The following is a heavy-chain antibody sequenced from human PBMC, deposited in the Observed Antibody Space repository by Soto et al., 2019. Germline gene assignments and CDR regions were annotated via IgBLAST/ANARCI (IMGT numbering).Heavy chain of an antibody. D-gene: IGHD6-19*01. Sequence: HPGGSLRLSCAASGFTFSSYWMSWVRQAPGKGLEWVANIKQDGSEKYYVDSVKGRFTISRDNAKNSLYLQMNSLRAEDTAVYYCARDGGEEWLGAFDIWGQGTMVTVSS. V-gene: IGHV3-7*05. CDR1: GFTFSSYW. J-gene: IGHJ3*02. CDR3: ARDGGEEWLGAFDI. CDR2: IKQDGSEK.